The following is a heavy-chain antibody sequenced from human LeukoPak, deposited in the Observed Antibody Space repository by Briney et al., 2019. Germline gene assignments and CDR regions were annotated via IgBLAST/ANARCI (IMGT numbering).Heavy chain of an antibody. D-gene: IGHD5-12*01. V-gene: IGHV1-2*02. Sequence: ASVKVSCKASGYTFTSYGISWVRQAPGQGLEWMGWINPNSGGTNYAQKFQGRVTMTRDTSISTAYMELSRLRSDDTAVYYCARDGDIVADAWFDPWGQGTLVTVSS. CDR1: GYTFTSYG. CDR2: INPNSGGT. CDR3: ARDGDIVADAWFDP. J-gene: IGHJ5*02.